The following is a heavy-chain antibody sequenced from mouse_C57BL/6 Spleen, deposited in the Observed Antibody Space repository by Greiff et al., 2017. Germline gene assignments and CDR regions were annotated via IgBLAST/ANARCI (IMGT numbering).Heavy chain of an antibody. CDR2: IYPRSGNT. CDR3: ARWTAQTYYAMDY. J-gene: IGHJ4*01. V-gene: IGHV1-81*01. D-gene: IGHD3-2*02. Sequence: VKLQESGAELARPGASVKLSCKASGYTFTSYGISWVKQRTGQGLEWIGEIYPRSGNTYYNEKFKGKATLTADKSSSTAYMELRSLTSEDSAVYFCARWTAQTYYAMDYWGQGTSVTVSS. CDR1: GYTFTSYG.